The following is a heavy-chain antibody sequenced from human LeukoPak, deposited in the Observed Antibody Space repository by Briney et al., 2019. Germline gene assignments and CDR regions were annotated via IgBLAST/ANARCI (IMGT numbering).Heavy chain of an antibody. D-gene: IGHD6-19*01. CDR1: GYSFRNYW. CDR3: ARRTGSGWQTFDY. V-gene: IGHV5-51*01. Sequence: GESLKISWKGSGYSFRNYWIGWVRQIPGKGLEWMGTIHPGDSNTRYSPSLQGQVTVSADKSISTAYLQWSSLKASDTAMYYCARRTGSGWQTFDYWGQGTLVTVSS. J-gene: IGHJ4*02. CDR2: IHPGDSNT.